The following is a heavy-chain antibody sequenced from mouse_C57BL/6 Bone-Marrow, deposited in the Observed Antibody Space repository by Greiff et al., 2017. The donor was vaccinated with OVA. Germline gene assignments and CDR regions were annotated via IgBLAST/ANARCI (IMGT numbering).Heavy chain of an antibody. CDR2: IYPGDGDT. J-gene: IGHJ2*01. Sequence: VHLVESGAELVKPGASVKISCKASGYAFSSYWMNWVKQRPGKGLEWIGQIYPGDGDTNYNGKFKGKATLTADKSSSTAYMQLSSLTSEDSAVYFCARRGLRYFDYWGQGTTLTVSS. CDR1: GYAFSSYW. CDR3: ARRGLRYFDY. V-gene: IGHV1-80*01. D-gene: IGHD1-1*01.